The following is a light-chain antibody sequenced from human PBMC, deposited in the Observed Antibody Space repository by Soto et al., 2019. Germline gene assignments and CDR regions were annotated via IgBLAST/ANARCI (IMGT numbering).Light chain of an antibody. V-gene: IGLV2-14*03. CDR3: SSYTSSSTRV. J-gene: IGLJ1*01. Sequence: QSALTQPASVSGSPGQSITISCTGTSSDVGGYNYLSWYQHHPGKAPKLMIYDVSDRPSGVSNSFSGSKSGNTASLTISGLQTEDEADYYCSSYTSSSTRVFGTGTKLTVL. CDR1: SSDVGGYNY. CDR2: DVS.